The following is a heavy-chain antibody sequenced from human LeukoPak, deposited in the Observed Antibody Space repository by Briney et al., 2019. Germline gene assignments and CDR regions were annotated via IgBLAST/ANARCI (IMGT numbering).Heavy chain of an antibody. Sequence: SETLSLTCAVSGSSVSSDYYWGWIRQPPGKGLEWIGVIYHSGNTYYNPSLKSRVTISIDTSKNQFSLKLSSVTAADTAVYYCARDGSKRDYYYMDVWGKGTTVTVSS. J-gene: IGHJ6*03. CDR3: ARDGSKRDYYYMDV. CDR2: IYHSGNT. V-gene: IGHV4-38-2*02. CDR1: GSSVSSDYY.